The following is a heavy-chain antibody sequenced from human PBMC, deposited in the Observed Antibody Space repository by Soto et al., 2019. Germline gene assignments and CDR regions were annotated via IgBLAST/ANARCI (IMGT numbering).Heavy chain of an antibody. D-gene: IGHD3-10*01. Sequence: QVQLVQSGAEVKKPGASVKVSCKASGYTFTSYGISWVRQAPGQGLEWMGWISAYNGNTNYAQKLQGRVTMTTDTSTSTAYMELRSLISDDTAVYYCAMLTMVRGVIIRRFDPWGQGTLVTVSS. CDR2: ISAYNGNT. J-gene: IGHJ5*02. V-gene: IGHV1-18*01. CDR1: GYTFTSYG. CDR3: AMLTMVRGVIIRRFDP.